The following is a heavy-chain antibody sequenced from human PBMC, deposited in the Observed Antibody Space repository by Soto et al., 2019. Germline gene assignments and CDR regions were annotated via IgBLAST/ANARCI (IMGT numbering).Heavy chain of an antibody. CDR2: ISGSGGST. CDR1: GFTFSSYA. J-gene: IGHJ4*02. CDR3: AKDRGLHLGELSLYFDY. Sequence: GGSLRLSCAASGFTFSSYAMSWVRQAPGKGLEWVSAISGSGGSTYYADSVKGRFTISRDNSKNTLYLQMNSLRAEDTAVYYCAKDRGLHLGELSLYFDYWGQGTLVTVSS. D-gene: IGHD3-16*02. V-gene: IGHV3-23*01.